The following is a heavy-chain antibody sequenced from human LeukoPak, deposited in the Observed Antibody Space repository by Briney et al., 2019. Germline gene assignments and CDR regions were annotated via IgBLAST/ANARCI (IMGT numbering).Heavy chain of an antibody. D-gene: IGHD6-19*01. CDR2: IYTSGST. CDR1: GGSISSYY. V-gene: IGHV4-4*07. J-gene: IGHJ5*02. CDR3: ARDHPVSSGWYLNWFDP. Sequence: PSETLSLTCTVSGGSISSYYCSWIRQPAGKGLEWIGRIYTSGSTNYNPSLKSRVTMSVDTSKNQFSLKLSSVTAADTAVYYCARDHPVSSGWYLNWFDPWGQGTLVTVSS.